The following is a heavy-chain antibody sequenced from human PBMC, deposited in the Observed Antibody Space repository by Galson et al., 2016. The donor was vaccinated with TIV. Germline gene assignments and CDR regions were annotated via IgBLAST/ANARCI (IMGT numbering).Heavy chain of an antibody. CDR2: IIPMFGTA. J-gene: IGHJ4*02. CDR3: VRGPYYYGSGSEEN. D-gene: IGHD3-10*01. V-gene: IGHV1-69*13. Sequence: SVKVSCKASGGTFSIHAFSWVRQAPGQGLEWMGRIIPMFGTANYAQRFQGRVTITADDSTSTFTSITYMELSSLRSEDTAVYYCVRGPYYYGSGSEENWGQGTPVTVSS. CDR1: GGTFSIHA.